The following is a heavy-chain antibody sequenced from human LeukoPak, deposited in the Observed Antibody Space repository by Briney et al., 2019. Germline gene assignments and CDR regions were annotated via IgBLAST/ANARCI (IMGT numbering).Heavy chain of an antibody. J-gene: IGHJ6*03. CDR2: ISSSSSYV. V-gene: IGHV3-21*01. Sequence: GGSLRLSCAASGFAFSSYSMNWVRQAPGKGLEWVSSISSSSSYVYYADSVKGRFTISRDNAKNSLYLQMNSLRAEDTAVYYCARRRDYYYYMDVWGKGTTVTVSS. CDR1: GFAFSSYS. CDR3: ARRRDYYYYMDV.